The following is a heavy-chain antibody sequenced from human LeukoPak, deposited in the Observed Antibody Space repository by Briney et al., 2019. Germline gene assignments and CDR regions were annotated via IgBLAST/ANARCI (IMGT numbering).Heavy chain of an antibody. CDR2: ISYDGSNK. D-gene: IGHD4-17*01. CDR1: GFTFSSYG. J-gene: IGHJ4*02. V-gene: IGHV3-30*03. CDR3: AGGTATVTMEF. Sequence: GGSLRLSSAASGFTFSSYGMHWVRQAPGKGLERVAVISYDGSNKYYAHTVKGRFTISRDNPKNTLYLQMNSLRAEDTAVYYCAGGTATVTMEFWGQGTLVTVSS.